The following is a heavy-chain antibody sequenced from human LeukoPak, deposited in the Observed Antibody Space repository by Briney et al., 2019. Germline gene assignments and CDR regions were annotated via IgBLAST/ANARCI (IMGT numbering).Heavy chain of an antibody. CDR3: ARATSMNFDY. Sequence: SQTLSLTCGISGDSVSSNSVTWNWIRQSPSRGLEWLGRTYYRSQWKTDYSVSVKSRIVVTPDTSKNQFSLQLNSVTPEDTAVYSCARATSMNFDYWGQGALVTVSS. J-gene: IGHJ4*02. V-gene: IGHV6-1*01. CDR2: TYYRSQWKT. CDR1: GDSVSSNSVT.